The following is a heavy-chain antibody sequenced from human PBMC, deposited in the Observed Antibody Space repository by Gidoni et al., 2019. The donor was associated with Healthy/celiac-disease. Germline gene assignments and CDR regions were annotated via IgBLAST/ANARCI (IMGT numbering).Heavy chain of an antibody. CDR2: INHRGST. V-gene: IGHV4-34*01. CDR1: GGSFSGYY. CDR3: AGQQLWVAYYYYGMDV. D-gene: IGHD6-13*01. J-gene: IGHJ6*02. Sequence: QVQLQQWGAGLLKPSETLSLTCAVYGGSFSGYYWSWIRQPPGKGLEWIGEINHRGSTTYNPSLKSRVTISVDTSKNQFSLKLSSVTAADTAVYYCAGQQLWVAYYYYGMDVWGQGTTVTVSS.